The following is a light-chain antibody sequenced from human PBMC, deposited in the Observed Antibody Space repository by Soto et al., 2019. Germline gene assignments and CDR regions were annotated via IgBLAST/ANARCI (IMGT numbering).Light chain of an antibody. CDR2: DVS. V-gene: IGKV3-11*01. J-gene: IGKJ4*01. Sequence: EIVLTQSPATLSLSPGERATLSYRASQSVSSYLAWYQQKPGQAPRLLIYDVSNRATGIPARFSGSGSGTDFTLTISSLEPEEFAVYYCQQRSNWPLTFGGGTKVEIK. CDR1: QSVSSY. CDR3: QQRSNWPLT.